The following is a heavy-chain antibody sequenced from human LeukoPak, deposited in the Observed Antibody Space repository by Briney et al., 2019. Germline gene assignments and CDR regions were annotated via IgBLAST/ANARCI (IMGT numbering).Heavy chain of an antibody. CDR3: AKSRSRARGGGLWSDFDY. D-gene: IGHD4-23*01. J-gene: IGHJ4*02. Sequence: GGSLRLSCTASGFTFSSYATTWVRQAPGKGLEWVSVISGSGGSTYYADSVKGRFTISRDNSKNTLYLQMNSLRAEDTAVYYCAKSRSRARGGGLWSDFDYWGQGTLVTVSS. CDR2: ISGSGGST. V-gene: IGHV3-23*01. CDR1: GFTFSSYA.